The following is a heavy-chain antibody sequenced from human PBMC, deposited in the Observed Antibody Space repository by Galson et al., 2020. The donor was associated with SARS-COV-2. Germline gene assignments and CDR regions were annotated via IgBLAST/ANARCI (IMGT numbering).Heavy chain of an antibody. Sequence: ASVKVSCKASGYTFTSYYMHWVRQAPGQGLEWMGIINPSGGSTSYAQKFQGRVTMTRDTSTSTVYMELSSLRSEDTAVYYCARDFTMVRGVNYYYGMDVWGQGTTVTVSS. J-gene: IGHJ6*02. CDR3: ARDFTMVRGVNYYYGMDV. V-gene: IGHV1-46*01. CDR1: GYTFTSYY. CDR2: INPSGGST. D-gene: IGHD3-10*01.